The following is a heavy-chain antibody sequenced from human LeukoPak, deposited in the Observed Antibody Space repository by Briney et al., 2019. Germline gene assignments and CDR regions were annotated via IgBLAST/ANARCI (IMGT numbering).Heavy chain of an antibody. CDR3: ARAGANGIEAAGSLRY. CDR2: IYYTGTT. Sequence: SETLSLTCTVSGVSFSTYYWSWIRQPPGKGLEWIGYIYYTGTTNYNPSLKSRVTISVDTSKNQFSLNLSSVTAADTAVYYCARAGANGIEAAGSLRYWGQGTLVTVSS. CDR1: GVSFSTYY. J-gene: IGHJ4*02. D-gene: IGHD6-13*01. V-gene: IGHV4-59*01.